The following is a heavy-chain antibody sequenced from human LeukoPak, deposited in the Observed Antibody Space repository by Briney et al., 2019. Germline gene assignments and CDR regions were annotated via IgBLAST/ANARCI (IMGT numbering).Heavy chain of an antibody. CDR1: GFAFSNYA. CDR3: ASDCTNGVCYTVRYYYYYMDV. J-gene: IGHJ6*03. D-gene: IGHD2-8*01. Sequence: GGSLRLSCAASGFAFSNYAMSWVRQAPGKGLEWVAAISGNGGSPYYADSVKGRFTISRDNSMNTLHLQMNSLRAEDTAVYYCASDCTNGVCYTVRYYYYYMDVWGKGTTVTVSS. V-gene: IGHV3-23*01. CDR2: ISGNGGSP.